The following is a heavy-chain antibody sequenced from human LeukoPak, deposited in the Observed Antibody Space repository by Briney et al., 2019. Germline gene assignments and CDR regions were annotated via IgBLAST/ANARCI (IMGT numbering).Heavy chain of an antibody. D-gene: IGHD3-10*01. V-gene: IGHV3-21*01. CDR3: ARDPTMVRGVTNWFDP. CDR2: ISSSSSYI. CDR1: GFTFSSYS. Sequence: PGGSLRLSCAASGFTFSSYSMNWVRQAPGKGLEWVSSISSSSSYIYYADSVKGRFTISRDNAKNSPYLQMNSLRAEDTAVYYCARDPTMVRGVTNWFDPWGQGTLVTVSS. J-gene: IGHJ5*02.